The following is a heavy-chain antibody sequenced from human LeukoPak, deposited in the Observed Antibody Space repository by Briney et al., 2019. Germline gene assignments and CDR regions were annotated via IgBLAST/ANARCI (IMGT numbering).Heavy chain of an antibody. Sequence: ASVKVSCKASGYTFTSYGISWVRQAPGQGLEWMGWISAYNGNTNYAQKLQGRVTMTTDTSTSTAYMELRSLRSDDTAVYYCARVFVTVTDMYYFDYWGQGTLVTVSS. D-gene: IGHD4-17*01. CDR3: ARVFVTVTDMYYFDY. CDR1: GYTFTSYG. CDR2: ISAYNGNT. J-gene: IGHJ4*02. V-gene: IGHV1-18*01.